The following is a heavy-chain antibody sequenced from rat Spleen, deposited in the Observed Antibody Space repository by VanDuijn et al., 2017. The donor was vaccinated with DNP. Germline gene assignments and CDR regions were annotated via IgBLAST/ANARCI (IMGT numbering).Heavy chain of an antibody. CDR1: GYTFSDYY. CDR2: IGSDDYAP. V-gene: IGHV5-20*01. Sequence: EVQLVESGGGLVQPGRSLKLSCAASGYTFSDYYMACVRQAPTKGLEWVAYIGSDDYAPYYGDSVKGRFIISRDNAKSTLYLQMDSLRSEDTATYFCAKPDYWGQGVMVTVSS. CDR3: AKPDY. J-gene: IGHJ2*01.